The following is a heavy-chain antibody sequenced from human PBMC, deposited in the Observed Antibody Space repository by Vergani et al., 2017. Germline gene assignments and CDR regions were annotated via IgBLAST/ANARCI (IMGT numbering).Heavy chain of an antibody. J-gene: IGHJ4*02. CDR3: AGAQTHYDILTGYLYYFDY. CDR2: IKQDGSEK. D-gene: IGHD3-9*01. Sequence: EVQLVESGGGLVQPGGSLRLSCAASGFTFSSYWMSWVRQAPGKGLEWVANIKQDGSEKYYVDSVKGRFTISRDNAKNSLYLQMNSLRAEDTAVYYCAGAQTHYDILTGYLYYFDYWGQGTLVTVSS. CDR1: GFTFSSYW. V-gene: IGHV3-7*01.